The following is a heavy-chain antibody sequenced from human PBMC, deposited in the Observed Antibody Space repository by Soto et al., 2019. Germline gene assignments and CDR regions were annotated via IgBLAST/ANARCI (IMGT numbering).Heavy chain of an antibody. Sequence: PETLSLTCTVSGGSISIYDWSWIRQPPGRGLEWIGYIYYSGSTYYNPSLKSRVTISVDTSKNQFSLKLSSVTAADTAVYYCARAATGWGNAFDIWGQGTMVTVSS. CDR3: ARAATGWGNAFDI. CDR2: IYYSGST. CDR1: GGSISIYD. V-gene: IGHV4-59*08. J-gene: IGHJ3*02. D-gene: IGHD2-15*01.